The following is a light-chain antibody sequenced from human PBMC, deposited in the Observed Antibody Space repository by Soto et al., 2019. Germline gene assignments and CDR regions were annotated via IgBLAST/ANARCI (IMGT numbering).Light chain of an antibody. J-gene: IGKJ1*01. CDR2: DAS. Sequence: EIVLTQSPATLSLSPGERATLSCRASQSVSSYLAWYQHKPGQAPRLLIYDASNRATGIPARFSGSGSGTDFTLTISSLEPEDFAVYYCQQRRGVGQGTKVDIK. CDR3: QQRRG. V-gene: IGKV3-11*01. CDR1: QSVSSY.